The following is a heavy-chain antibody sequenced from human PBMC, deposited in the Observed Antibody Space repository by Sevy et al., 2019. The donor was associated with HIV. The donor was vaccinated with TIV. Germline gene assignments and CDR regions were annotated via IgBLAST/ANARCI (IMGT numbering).Heavy chain of an antibody. Sequence: GESLKISCKGSGYSFTSYWIGWVRQMPGKGLEWMGIFYPGDSDTRYSPSFQGQVTISADKSISTAYLQWSRLNASDTAHSAACGGEFPMSAVKSNSTAYLXWGSLKASDTAMYYCAGRPPGYCSSTSCPLNWFDPWGQGTLVTVSS. CDR3: CGGEFPMSAVKSNSTAYLXWGSLKASDTAMYYCAGRPPGYCSSTSCPLNWFDP. J-gene: IGHJ5*02. CDR1: GYSFTSYW. D-gene: IGHD3-10*01. CDR2: FYPGDSDT. V-gene: IGHV5-51*01.